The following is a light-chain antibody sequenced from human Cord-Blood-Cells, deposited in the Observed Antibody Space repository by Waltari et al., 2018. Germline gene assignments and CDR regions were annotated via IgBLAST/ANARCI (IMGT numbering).Light chain of an antibody. CDR2: YDD. J-gene: IGLJ3*02. CDR3: AAWDDSLNGWV. CDR1: ISNIGTNA. V-gene: IGLV1-36*01. Sequence: QSVLTQPPSVSEAPSPRVTISCSGSISNIGTNAVNAYQQLPGKAPKLLIYYDDLLPSGVSDRFSGSKSGTSASLAISGLQSEDEADYYCAAWDDSLNGWVFGGGTKLTVL.